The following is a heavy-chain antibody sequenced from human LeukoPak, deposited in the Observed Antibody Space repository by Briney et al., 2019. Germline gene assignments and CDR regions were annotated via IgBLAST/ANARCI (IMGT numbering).Heavy chain of an antibody. Sequence: PGGSLSLSCAASGFSFSSYGMHWVRQAPGKGLEWVAFIRYDGNDKHFADSVKGRFSVSRDNSKNTLYLQMSTLRAEDTAVYYSAKPFPYSGSFFVDYWGQGTLVTVSS. V-gene: IGHV3-30*02. CDR1: GFSFSSYG. CDR3: AKPFPYSGSFFVDY. J-gene: IGHJ4*02. D-gene: IGHD1-26*01. CDR2: IRYDGNDK.